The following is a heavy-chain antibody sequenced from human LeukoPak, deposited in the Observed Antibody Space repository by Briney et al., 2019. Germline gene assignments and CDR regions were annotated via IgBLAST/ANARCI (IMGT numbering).Heavy chain of an antibody. J-gene: IGHJ4*02. CDR2: ISGSGDNT. V-gene: IGHV3-23*01. CDR3: AKSSLRLGELSPHYYFDY. Sequence: GGSLGLSCAASGFTFSSYAMSWVRQAPGKGLEWVSGISGSGDNTYYADSVKGRFTISRDNSKNTLYLQMNSLRAEDTAVYYCAKSSLRLGELSPHYYFDYWGQGTLVTVFS. D-gene: IGHD3-16*02. CDR1: GFTFSSYA.